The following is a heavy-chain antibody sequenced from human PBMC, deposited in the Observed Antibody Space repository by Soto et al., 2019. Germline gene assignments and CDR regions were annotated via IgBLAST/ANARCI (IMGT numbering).Heavy chain of an antibody. D-gene: IGHD6-13*01. CDR1: GYPFTSYY. CDR3: ARNGQQLVLNNWFDP. Sequence: GASVKVSCTASGYPFTSYYMHWVRHAPGQGLEWMGIINPSGGSTSYAQKFQGRVTMTRDTSTSTVYMELSSLRSEDTAVYYCARNGQQLVLNNWFDPWGQGTLVTVSS. CDR2: INPSGGST. V-gene: IGHV1-46*01. J-gene: IGHJ5*02.